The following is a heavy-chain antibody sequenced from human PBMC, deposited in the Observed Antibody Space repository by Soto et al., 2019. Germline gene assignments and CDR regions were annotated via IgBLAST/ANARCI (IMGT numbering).Heavy chain of an antibody. CDR3: ARDAYSSSHVDF. D-gene: IGHD2-2*01. CDR1: GGSINNYF. V-gene: IGHV4-59*01. Sequence: SETLSLTCTVSGGSINNYFWNWIRQPPGKGLEWIGSIYYSGSTNYNPSFMSRVTISVEMSKNQFSLKLNSVTAADTGVDYCARDAYSSSHVDFWGQGTLVNVSS. J-gene: IGHJ4*02. CDR2: IYYSGST.